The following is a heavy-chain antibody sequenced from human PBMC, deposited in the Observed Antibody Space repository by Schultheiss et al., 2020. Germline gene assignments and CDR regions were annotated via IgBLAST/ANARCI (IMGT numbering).Heavy chain of an antibody. D-gene: IGHD3-22*01. Sequence: SETLSLTCGVSGGSISAGDFSWNWIRQPPGKGLEWIGYVYNSGTTFYNPSLRSRVSISVDTSRNQFSLKLTSVTAADTAVYYCAREYYYDSSGYLYYFDYWGQGTLVTVSS. CDR2: VYNSGTT. CDR1: GGSISAGDFS. CDR3: AREYYYDSSGYLYYFDY. J-gene: IGHJ4*02. V-gene: IGHV4-30-4*07.